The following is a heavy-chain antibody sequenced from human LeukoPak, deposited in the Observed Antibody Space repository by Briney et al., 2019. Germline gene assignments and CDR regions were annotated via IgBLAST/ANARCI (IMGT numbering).Heavy chain of an antibody. CDR2: IYTSGST. V-gene: IGHV4-61*09. Sequence: SETLSLTCTVSGGSISSGSYYWSWIRQPAGKGLEWIGHIYTSGSTNYNPSLKSRLTISVDTSKNQFSLKLSSVTAADAAVYYCVREAYSGSYGGNWFDPWGQGTLVTVSS. J-gene: IGHJ5*02. CDR1: GGSISSGSYY. CDR3: VREAYSGSYGGNWFDP. D-gene: IGHD1-26*01.